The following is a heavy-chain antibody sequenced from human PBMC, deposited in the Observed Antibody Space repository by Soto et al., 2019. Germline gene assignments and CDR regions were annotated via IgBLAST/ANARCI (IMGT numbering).Heavy chain of an antibody. V-gene: IGHV3-20*04. Sequence: PGGSLRLSCAASGFTFDDYGMSWVRQAPGKGLEWISAINWNGGDTDYADYVEGRFNISRDNAKNSLYLQMNSLIVEDTALYYCARAKTGYRSGWPSYWGQGT. CDR2: INWNGGDT. D-gene: IGHD6-19*01. J-gene: IGHJ4*02. CDR3: ARAKTGYRSGWPSY. CDR1: GFTFDDYG.